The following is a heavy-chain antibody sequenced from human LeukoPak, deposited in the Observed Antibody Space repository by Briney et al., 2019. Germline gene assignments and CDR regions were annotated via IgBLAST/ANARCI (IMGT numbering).Heavy chain of an antibody. CDR2: IYYSGST. J-gene: IGHJ6*04. D-gene: IGHD5-12*01. Sequence: PSETLSLTCTVSGGSISSYYWSWIRQPPGKGLERIGYIYYSGSTNYNPSLKSRVTISVDTSKNQFSLKLSSVTAADTAVYYCARVATIGRHYYYGMDVWGKGTTVTVSS. CDR3: ARVATIGRHYYYGMDV. V-gene: IGHV4-59*01. CDR1: GGSISSYY.